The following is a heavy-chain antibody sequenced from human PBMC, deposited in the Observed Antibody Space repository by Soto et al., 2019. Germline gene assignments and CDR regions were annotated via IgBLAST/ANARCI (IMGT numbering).Heavy chain of an antibody. CDR3: ARLPRTGSPRYYFDS. J-gene: IGHJ4*02. V-gene: IGHV4-61*01. D-gene: IGHD1-1*01. CDR2: VYYSGTT. Sequence: AETPSLTCTVSGGPFSSGSYYWNWIRQPPGKGLEWIAYVYYSGTTNYNPSLKSRVTISVDTSKSQFSLNLSSVTAADTAVYYCARLPRTGSPRYYFDSWGQGTLVTVS. CDR1: GGPFSSGSYY.